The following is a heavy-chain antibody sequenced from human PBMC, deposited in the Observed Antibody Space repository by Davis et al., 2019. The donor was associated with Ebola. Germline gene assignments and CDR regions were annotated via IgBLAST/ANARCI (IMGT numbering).Heavy chain of an antibody. V-gene: IGHV4-59*01. D-gene: IGHD3-16*01. Sequence: SETLSLTCTVSGGSIRNYYWSWIRQSPGKGLEWIGYVHHSGATHYNPSLESRVTISIDTSKSHFSLKLSSLTAADTAVYYCARVGVTGHGLPNWFDPWGQGTLVTVSS. CDR3: ARVGVTGHGLPNWFDP. CDR1: GGSIRNYY. J-gene: IGHJ5*02. CDR2: VHHSGAT.